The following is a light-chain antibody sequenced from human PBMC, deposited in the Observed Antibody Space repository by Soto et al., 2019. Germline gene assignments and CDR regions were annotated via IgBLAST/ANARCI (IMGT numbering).Light chain of an antibody. CDR3: QQYGRSPPWT. Sequence: EIVLTQSPGTLSLSPGERATLSCRASQSVSGSYLAWYQHKGGQAPRLLIYGASSRATDIPDRFSGSGSGTDFTLTITRLEPEDFAVYYCQQYGRSPPWTFGQGTKVEIK. J-gene: IGKJ1*01. V-gene: IGKV3-20*01. CDR1: QSVSGSY. CDR2: GAS.